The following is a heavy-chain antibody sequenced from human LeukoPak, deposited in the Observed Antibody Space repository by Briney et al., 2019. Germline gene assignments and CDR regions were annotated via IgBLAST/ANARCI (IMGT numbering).Heavy chain of an antibody. Sequence: GGSLRLSCAASGFTFSSYAMSWVRQAPGKGLEWVSAISGSGGSTYYADSVKGRFTISRDNSKNTLYLQMNSLRAEDTAVYYCATSISGSYYIGRIGYFQHWGQGTLVTVSS. D-gene: IGHD1-26*01. V-gene: IGHV3-23*01. CDR2: ISGSGGST. CDR3: ATSISGSYYIGRIGYFQH. CDR1: GFTFSSYA. J-gene: IGHJ1*01.